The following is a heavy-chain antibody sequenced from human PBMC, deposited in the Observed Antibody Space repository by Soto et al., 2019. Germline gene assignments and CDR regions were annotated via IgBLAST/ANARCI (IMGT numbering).Heavy chain of an antibody. J-gene: IGHJ4*02. CDR1: GYTFTSYG. CDR2: ISAYNGNT. D-gene: IGHD2-8*01. Sequence: ASVKVSCKASGYTFTSYGISWVRQAPGQGLEWMGWISAYNGNTNYAQKLQGRVTMTTDTSTSTAYMELRSLRSDDTAVYYCAREGGYCTNGVCPAPLDYWGQGTLVTVSS. CDR3: AREGGYCTNGVCPAPLDY. V-gene: IGHV1-18*01.